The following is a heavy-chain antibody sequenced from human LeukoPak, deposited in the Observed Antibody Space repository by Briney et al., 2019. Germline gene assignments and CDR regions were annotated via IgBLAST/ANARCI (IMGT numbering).Heavy chain of an antibody. CDR2: ISSSGSTI. Sequence: GGSLRLSCAASGFTLSDYYMSWIRQAPGKGLEWVSYISSSGSTIYYADSVKGRFTISRDNSKNTLYLQMNSLRAEDTAVYYCAKDFWDYGSGSYYRPHYYYGMDVWGQGTTVTVSS. CDR1: GFTLSDYY. V-gene: IGHV3-11*01. J-gene: IGHJ6*02. D-gene: IGHD3-10*01. CDR3: AKDFWDYGSGSYYRPHYYYGMDV.